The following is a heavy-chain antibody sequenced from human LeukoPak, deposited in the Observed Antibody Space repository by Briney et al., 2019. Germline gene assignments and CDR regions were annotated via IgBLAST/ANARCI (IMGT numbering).Heavy chain of an antibody. CDR3: ARESRTITFDY. Sequence: GGSLRLSCAASGFTFSSYSMNWVRQAPGKGLEWVSSIGSSSSYIYYADSVKGRFTISRDNAKNSLYLQMNSLRAEDTAVYYCARESRTITFDYWGQGTLVTVSS. CDR1: GFTFSSYS. V-gene: IGHV3-21*01. J-gene: IGHJ4*02. CDR2: IGSSSSYI.